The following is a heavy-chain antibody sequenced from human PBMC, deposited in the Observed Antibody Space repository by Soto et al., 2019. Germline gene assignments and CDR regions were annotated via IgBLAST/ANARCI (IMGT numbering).Heavy chain of an antibody. D-gene: IGHD6-13*01. Sequence: LSLTCTVSGDSINSYHWSWIRQPPGKGLEWIGYIYYSGSTNYNPSLKSRVTISVDTSKNQFFLKLSSVTAADTAVYYCARENYLYSSSVHYYYDMHVWGQATMVTGSS. J-gene: IGHJ6*02. V-gene: IGHV4-59*01. CDR2: IYYSGST. CDR1: GDSINSYH. CDR3: ARENYLYSSSVHYYYDMHV.